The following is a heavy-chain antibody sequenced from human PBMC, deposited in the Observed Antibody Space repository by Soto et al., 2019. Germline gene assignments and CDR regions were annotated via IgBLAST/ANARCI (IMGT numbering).Heavy chain of an antibody. CDR2: IYHSGST. CDR3: GRGGKMKQQNGRPMDY. J-gene: IGHJ4*02. V-gene: IGHV4-4*02. Sequence: PSETLSLTCAVSGGSISSSNWWSWVRQPPGKGLEWIGEIYHSGSTNYNPSLKSRVTISVDKSKNQFSLKLRSVTAADTAVYYCGRGGKMKQQNGRPMDYWGQGTLVTVSS. D-gene: IGHD6-13*01. CDR1: GGSISSSNW.